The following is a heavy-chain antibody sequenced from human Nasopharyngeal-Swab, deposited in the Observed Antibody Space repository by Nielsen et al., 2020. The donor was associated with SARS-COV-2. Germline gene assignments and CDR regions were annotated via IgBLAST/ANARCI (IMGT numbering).Heavy chain of an antibody. Sequence: VRQAPGKGLEWVAVIWYDGSNKYYADSVKGRFTISRDNSKNTLYLQMNSLRAEDTAVYYCARDYYGSGKGWFDPWGQGTRVTVSS. CDR3: ARDYYGSGKGWFDP. D-gene: IGHD3-10*01. J-gene: IGHJ5*02. CDR2: IWYDGSNK. V-gene: IGHV3-33*01.